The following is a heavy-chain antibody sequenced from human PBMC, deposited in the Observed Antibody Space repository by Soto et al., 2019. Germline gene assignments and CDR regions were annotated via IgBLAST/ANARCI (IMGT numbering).Heavy chain of an antibody. Sequence: SETLSLTCTVSGGSIISGDYYWIWIRQPPGKGLEWIGYIYYSGSTYYNPSLKSRVTISVDTSKNQFSLKLSSVTAADTAVYYCARDHTDSSGTDYWGQGTLVTVSS. V-gene: IGHV4-30-4*01. CDR3: ARDHTDSSGTDY. J-gene: IGHJ4*02. CDR2: IYYSGST. D-gene: IGHD3-22*01. CDR1: GGSIISGDYY.